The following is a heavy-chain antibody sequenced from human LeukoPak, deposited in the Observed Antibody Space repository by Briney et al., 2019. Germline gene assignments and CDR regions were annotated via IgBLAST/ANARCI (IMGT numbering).Heavy chain of an antibody. CDR2: ISYDGSNK. CDR1: GFTFSSYG. V-gene: IGHV3-30*18. Sequence: GGSLRLSCAASGFTFSSYGMHWVRQAPGKGLEWVAVISYDGSNKYYADSVKGRFAISRDSSKNTLYLQMNSLRAEDTAVYYCAKAKGGYFDYWGQGTLVTVSS. CDR3: AKAKGGYFDY. J-gene: IGHJ4*02.